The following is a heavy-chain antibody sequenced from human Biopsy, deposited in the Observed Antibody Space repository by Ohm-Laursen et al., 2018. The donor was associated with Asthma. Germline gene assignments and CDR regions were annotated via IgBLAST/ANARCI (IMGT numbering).Heavy chain of an antibody. Sequence: PGTLSLTCAVSGGSISSSNWWSWVRQPPGKGLEWIGEIYHRGSTNYNPSLKSRVTISVDKSKNQFSLNLSSVTAADTAVYYCAKLRITMVQGVIINVEYYYGMDVWGQGTTVTVSS. CDR1: GGSISSSNW. CDR2: IYHRGST. V-gene: IGHV4-4*03. CDR3: AKLRITMVQGVIINVEYYYGMDV. D-gene: IGHD3-10*01. J-gene: IGHJ6*02.